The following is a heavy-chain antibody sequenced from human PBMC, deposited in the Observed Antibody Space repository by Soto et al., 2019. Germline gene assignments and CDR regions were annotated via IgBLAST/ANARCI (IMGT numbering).Heavy chain of an antibody. Sequence: PPDTLCLTCAVYGGSFSGYYWSWIRQPPGKGLEWIGEINHSGSTNYNPSLKSRVTISVHTSKNQYSLKLSSVTAADTAVYYCARWEAYDGSGPSIHWFDPCGQRTLVTVSS. CDR1: GGSFSGYY. D-gene: IGHD3-10*01. CDR3: ARWEAYDGSGPSIHWFDP. V-gene: IGHV4-34*01. J-gene: IGHJ5*01. CDR2: INHSGST.